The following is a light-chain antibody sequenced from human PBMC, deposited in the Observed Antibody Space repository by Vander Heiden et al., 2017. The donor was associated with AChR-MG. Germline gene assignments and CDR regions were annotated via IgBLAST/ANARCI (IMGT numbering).Light chain of an antibody. Sequence: EIVLTQSPGTLSLSPGERATLSCRTSQSVSSSYLAWYKQKPGQAPMLLIYGASSRATGIPDRFSGSGSGTDFTLTISRLEPEDFAVYYCQQYGSSFTFGPGTKVDIK. V-gene: IGKV3-20*01. CDR2: GAS. J-gene: IGKJ3*01. CDR1: QSVSSSY. CDR3: QQYGSSFT.